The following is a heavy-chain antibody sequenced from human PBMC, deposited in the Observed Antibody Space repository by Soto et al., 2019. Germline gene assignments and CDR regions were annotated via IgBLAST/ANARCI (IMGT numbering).Heavy chain of an antibody. CDR1: GGSISSGDYY. J-gene: IGHJ4*02. Sequence: SXTLSLTCTVSGGSISSGDYYWNWIRQHPGKGLEWIGNIYYSENTYYNPSLKSRVTISVDTSKNQFSLRLTSVTSADTAVYYCATHPPYGPLDHWGQGTLVTVSS. D-gene: IGHD4-17*01. CDR3: ATHPPYGPLDH. CDR2: IYYSENT. V-gene: IGHV4-39*01.